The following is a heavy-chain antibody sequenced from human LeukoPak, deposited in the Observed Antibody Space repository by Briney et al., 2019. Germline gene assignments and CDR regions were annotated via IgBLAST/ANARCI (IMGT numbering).Heavy chain of an antibody. V-gene: IGHV3-7*01. J-gene: IGHJ4*02. D-gene: IGHD3-3*01. CDR3: AREPPRDLHYDFWSGKPGF. CDR2: IKQGGSEK. Sequence: PGGSLRLSCAAFGFTFSSYWMSWVRQAPGKGLEWVANIKQGGSEKYYVDSVKGRFTISRDNAKNSLYLQMNSLRAEDTAVYYCAREPPRDLHYDFWSGKPGFWGQGTLVTVSS. CDR1: GFTFSSYW.